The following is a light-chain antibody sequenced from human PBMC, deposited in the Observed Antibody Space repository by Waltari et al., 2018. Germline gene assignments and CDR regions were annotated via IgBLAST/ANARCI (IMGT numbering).Light chain of an antibody. V-gene: IGKV2-30*01. CDR3: MQGTHWPVYT. CDR1: ESLLFSDGNTY. CDR2: KVS. J-gene: IGKJ2*01. Sequence: VVMTQSPLSLPVTLGQPASISCRSCESLLFSDGNTYLNWFHQRPGQSPRRLIYKVSNRDSGVPDRFSGSGSDTVFTLKINRVEAEDVGVYYCMQGTHWPVYTFGQGTRLEIK.